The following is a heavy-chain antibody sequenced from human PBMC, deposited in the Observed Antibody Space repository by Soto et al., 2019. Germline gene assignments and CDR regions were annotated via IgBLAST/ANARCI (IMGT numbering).Heavy chain of an antibody. CDR1: GGSISSGGYY. Sequence: QVQLQESGPGLVKPSQTLSLTCTVSGGSISSGGYYWSWIRQHPGKGLEWIGYIYYGGSTDYNPSLKSRVTISVDPSKNHFSLKLSCVAAADTAVYYCARVRKGVRHDYCGQGPLVTVSS. J-gene: IGHJ4*02. D-gene: IGHD3-10*01. V-gene: IGHV4-31*03. CDR2: IYYGGST. CDR3: ARVRKGVRHDY.